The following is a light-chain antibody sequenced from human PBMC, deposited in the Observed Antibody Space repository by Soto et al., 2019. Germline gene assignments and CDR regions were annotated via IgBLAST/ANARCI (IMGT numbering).Light chain of an antibody. CDR1: QSISNW. CDR3: QHYVTSLTT. J-gene: IGKJ1*01. CDR2: HAS. Sequence: IQLTQSPSSLSSSVGDRVTLTCQASQSISNWLAWYQQKPGTAPKVLIYHASNLQSGVPSRVRGSGSGTEFTLTISRLEPEDFAVYYCQHYVTSLTTFGQGTKVDIK. V-gene: IGKV1-5*01.